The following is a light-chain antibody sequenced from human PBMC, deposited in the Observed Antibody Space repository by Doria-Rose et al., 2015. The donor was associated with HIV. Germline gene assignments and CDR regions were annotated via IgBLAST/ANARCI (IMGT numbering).Light chain of an antibody. V-gene: IGKV3-20*01. J-gene: IGKJ5*01. CDR1: QSFSSTY. CDR3: QQYGTSRGT. CDR2: DAS. Sequence: TQSPGTLSLSPGERATLSCRASQSFSSTYLAWYQQKPGQAPSILIYDASTRATGIPDRFSGSGSGSDFTLTISRLEPEDVAVYYCQQYGTSRGTFGQGTRLEIK.